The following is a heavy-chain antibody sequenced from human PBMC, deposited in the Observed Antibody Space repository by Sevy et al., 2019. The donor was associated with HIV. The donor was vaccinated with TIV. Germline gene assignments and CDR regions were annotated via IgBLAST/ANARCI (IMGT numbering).Heavy chain of an antibody. CDR3: ARRGRGSGCSSPFDY. CDR1: GYTFTSYG. D-gene: IGHD6-19*01. V-gene: IGHV1-18*01. Sequence: ASVKVSCKASGYTFTSYGIGWVRQAPGQGLEWMGWISAYNGNTNYAQKLQGRVTMTTDTSTSTAYMELRSLRSDDTAGYYWARRGRGSGCSSPFDYWGKGTLVTSPQ. J-gene: IGHJ4*02. CDR2: ISAYNGNT.